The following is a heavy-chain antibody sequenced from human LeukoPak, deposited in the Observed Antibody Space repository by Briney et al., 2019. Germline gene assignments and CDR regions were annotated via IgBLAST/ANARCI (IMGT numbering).Heavy chain of an antibody. CDR3: TTGNGKQWLAIFDY. V-gene: IGHV3-15*01. D-gene: IGHD6-19*01. CDR2: IKSKTDGGTT. CDR1: GFTFSHAW. J-gene: IGHJ4*02. Sequence: GGSLRLSCAASGFTFSHAWMSWVRQAPGKGLEWVGRIKSKTDGGTTDYAAPVKGRFTISRDDSKNTLYLQMNSLKTEDTAVYYCTTGNGKQWLAIFDYWGQGTLVTVSS.